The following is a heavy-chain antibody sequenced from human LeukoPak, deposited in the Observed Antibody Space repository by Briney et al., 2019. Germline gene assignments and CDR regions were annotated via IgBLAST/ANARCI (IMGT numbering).Heavy chain of an antibody. J-gene: IGHJ4*02. Sequence: GGSLRLSCAASGFTVSSNYMSWVRQAPGKGLEWVSFIYSGGSTRYPDSAKGGFTISRDISKNTVSLQMNSLRAEDTAVYYCVGIQSGRYNQYSFDYWGQGTLVTVSS. V-gene: IGHV3-66*01. CDR3: VGIQSGRYNQYSFDY. CDR2: IYSGGST. D-gene: IGHD1-26*01. CDR1: GFTVSSNY.